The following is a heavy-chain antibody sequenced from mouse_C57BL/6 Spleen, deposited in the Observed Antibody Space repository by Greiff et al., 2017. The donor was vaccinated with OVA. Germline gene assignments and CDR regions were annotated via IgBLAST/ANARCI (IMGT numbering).Heavy chain of an antibody. V-gene: IGHV1-18*01. Sequence: VHVKQSGPELVKPGASVKIPCKASGYTFTDYNMDWVKQSHGKSLEWIGDINPNNGGTIYNQKFKGKATLTVDKSSSTAYMELRSLTSEDTAVYYCARRAYGIDDWGQGTTLTVSS. J-gene: IGHJ2*01. CDR3: ARRAYGIDD. CDR1: GYTFTDYN. D-gene: IGHD1-1*01. CDR2: INPNNGGT.